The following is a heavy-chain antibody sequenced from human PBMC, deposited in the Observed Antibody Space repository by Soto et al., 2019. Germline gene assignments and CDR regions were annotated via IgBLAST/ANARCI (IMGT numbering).Heavy chain of an antibody. CDR2: IWSDGSNK. D-gene: IGHD3-22*01. CDR3: AKSRAGYYDSSGYPFPFDY. Sequence: GGSLRLSCAASGFTFSNYAIHWVRQAPGKGLEWVSVIWSDGSNKYYTDYVKGRFTISRDNSKNTLYLQMNSLRAEDTVVYCCAKSRAGYYDSSGYPFPFDYWGQGTLVTVSS. V-gene: IGHV3-33*06. J-gene: IGHJ4*02. CDR1: GFTFSNYA.